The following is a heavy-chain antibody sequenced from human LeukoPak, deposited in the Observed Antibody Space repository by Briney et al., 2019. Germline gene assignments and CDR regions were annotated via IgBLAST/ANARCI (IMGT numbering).Heavy chain of an antibody. CDR3: ARGRAARPNFDD. V-gene: IGHV4-34*01. CDR2: INHSGST. CDR1: GGSFSGYY. J-gene: IGHJ4*02. D-gene: IGHD6-6*01. Sequence: KPSETLSLTCAVYGGSFSGYYWSWIRQPPGKGLEWIGEINHSGSTNYNPSLKSRVTISVDTSKNQFSLKLSSVTAADTAVYYCARGRAARPNFDDWGQGTLVTVSS.